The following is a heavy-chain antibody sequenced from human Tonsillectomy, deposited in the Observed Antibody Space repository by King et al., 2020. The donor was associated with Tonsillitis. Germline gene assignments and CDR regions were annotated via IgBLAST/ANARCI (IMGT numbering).Heavy chain of an antibody. CDR1: EFTFYEYT. Sequence: VQLLESGGVVVQPGGSLRLSCAASEFTFYEYTMHLVLQVPWQGPEWVSGVTWDGSTTYYADSVKGRFTISRANSKSSLFLQMNSLKTEDTALYYCTREMPIIGYYFDHWGQGTLVTVS. J-gene: IGHJ4*02. CDR2: VTWDGSTT. CDR3: TREMPIIGYYFDH. D-gene: IGHD1-20*01. V-gene: IGHV3-43*01.